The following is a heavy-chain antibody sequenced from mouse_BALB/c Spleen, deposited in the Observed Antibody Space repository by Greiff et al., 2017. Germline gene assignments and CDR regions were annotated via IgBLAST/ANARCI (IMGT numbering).Heavy chain of an antibody. Sequence: VQLQQSGAELVKPGASVKLSCKASGYTFTSYYMYWVKQRPGQGLEWIGEINPSNGGTNFNEKFKSKATLTVDKSSSTAYMKLSSLTSEDSAVYYCTRGGLCYGNYFDDWGEGTTLTVSS. CDR1: GYTFTSYY. CDR2: INPSNGGT. CDR3: TRGGLCYGNYFDD. V-gene: IGHV1S81*02. D-gene: IGHD2-1*01. J-gene: IGHJ2*01.